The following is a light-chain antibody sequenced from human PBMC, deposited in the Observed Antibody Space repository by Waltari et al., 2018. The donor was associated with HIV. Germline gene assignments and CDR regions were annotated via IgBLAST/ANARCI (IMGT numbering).Light chain of an antibody. V-gene: IGLV1-44*01. CDR1: NSNVGNNF. Sequence: QSVLTQTPSASRAPGQRILMSCSGTNSNVGNNFVSWFQQVSGGAPKLVIYRNDQRPSGVPARFSAANSGSTASLAIARLQSDDEAEYFCASWDDNLNHWVFGGGTKLTV. CDR2: RND. CDR3: ASWDDNLNHWV. J-gene: IGLJ3*02.